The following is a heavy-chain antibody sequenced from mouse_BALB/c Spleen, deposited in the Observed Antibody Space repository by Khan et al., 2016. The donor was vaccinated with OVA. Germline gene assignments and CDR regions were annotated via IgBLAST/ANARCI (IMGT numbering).Heavy chain of an antibody. D-gene: IGHD1-1*01. CDR3: ARRGVRWGFDY. Sequence: QMQLEESGAELAKPGASVKMSCKASGYTFINYWILWVKQRPGQGLEWIGYINPSTGYTDYNQNFKDKATLTADKSSSTAYMQLSSLTSEDSAVYYCARRGVRWGFDYWGQGTTLTVSA. V-gene: IGHV1-7*01. CDR2: INPSTGYT. J-gene: IGHJ2*01. CDR1: GYTFINYW.